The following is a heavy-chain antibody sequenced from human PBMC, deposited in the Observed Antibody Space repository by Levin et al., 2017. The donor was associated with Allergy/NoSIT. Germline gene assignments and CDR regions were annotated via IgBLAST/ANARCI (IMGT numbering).Heavy chain of an antibody. D-gene: IGHD5-24*01. CDR3: AKDQWLLGYYYYGMDG. J-gene: IGHJ6*02. CDR2: ISYDGSNK. CDR1: GFTFSSYG. Sequence: QTGGSLRLSCAASGFTFSSYGMHWVRQAPGKGLEWVTVISYDGSNKYYADSVKGRFTISRDNSKNTLYLQMNSLRAEDTAVYYCAKDQWLLGYYYYGMDGWGQGTTVTVSS. V-gene: IGHV3-30*18.